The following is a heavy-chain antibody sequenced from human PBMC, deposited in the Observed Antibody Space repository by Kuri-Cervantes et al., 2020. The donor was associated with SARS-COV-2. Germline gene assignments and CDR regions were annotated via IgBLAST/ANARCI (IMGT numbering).Heavy chain of an antibody. Sequence: GESLKISCAASGFTVSSNYVSWVRQAPGKGLEWVSVIYSGGSTYYADSVKGRFTISRHNSKNTLYLQMNSLRAEDTAVYYCARVKKEYNWNYVNYWGQGTLVTVSS. CDR1: GFTVSSNY. D-gene: IGHD1-20*01. J-gene: IGHJ4*02. V-gene: IGHV3-53*04. CDR2: IYSGGST. CDR3: ARVKKEYNWNYVNY.